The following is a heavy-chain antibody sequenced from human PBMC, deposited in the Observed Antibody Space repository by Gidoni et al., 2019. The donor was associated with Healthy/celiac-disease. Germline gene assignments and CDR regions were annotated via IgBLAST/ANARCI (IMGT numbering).Heavy chain of an antibody. CDR3: ARDILSTVTTLSLLWDFDL. CDR1: GGAISRYS. D-gene: IGHD4-4*01. Sequence: VQLHASGPGLVTPSAPLSLTCSVPGGAISRYSWSWIRQPAGKVLEWIGRIYTSGSTNYTPSLKSRVTRSGDTSKNQFSLNLSSVTAADTAVYYCARDILSTVTTLSLLWDFDLWGRGTLVTVSS. V-gene: IGHV4-4*07. CDR2: IYTSGST. J-gene: IGHJ2*01.